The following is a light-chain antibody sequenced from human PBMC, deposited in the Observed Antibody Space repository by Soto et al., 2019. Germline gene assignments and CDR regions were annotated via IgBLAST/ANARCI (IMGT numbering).Light chain of an antibody. J-gene: IGKJ5*01. CDR3: QQSYDSPVT. CDR2: AAS. CDR1: QSISNH. V-gene: IGKV1-39*01. Sequence: IQLTQSPSSLSSSVEDRVIITCQASQSISNHLNWYQQKPGKAPKLLSFAASSLQSGVPSRFSGSGSGTDFTLTISSLKPEDFEAYYCQQSYDSPVTFGQGTRLEIK.